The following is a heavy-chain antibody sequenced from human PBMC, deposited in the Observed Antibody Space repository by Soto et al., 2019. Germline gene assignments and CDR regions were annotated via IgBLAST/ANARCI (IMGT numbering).Heavy chain of an antibody. CDR1: GGSFSGYY. Sequence: SETLSLTCAVYGGSFSGYYWSWIRQPPGKGLEWIGEINHSGSTNYNPSLKSRVTISVGTSKNQFSLKLSSVTAADTAVYYCARGGYYDSSGYYHHDFDYWGQGTLVTVS. V-gene: IGHV4-34*01. J-gene: IGHJ4*02. CDR3: ARGGYYDSSGYYHHDFDY. CDR2: INHSGST. D-gene: IGHD3-22*01.